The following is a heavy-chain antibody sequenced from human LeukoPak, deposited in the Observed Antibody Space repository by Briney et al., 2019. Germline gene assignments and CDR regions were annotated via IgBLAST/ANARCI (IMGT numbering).Heavy chain of an antibody. Sequence: GGSLRLSCAASGFTFSSYWMSWVRMAPGKGLERVVNIKLDGSEKYYVDPVKGRFTISRDNATNSLYLQMNRLRAEDTAVYYCARDNGYSYGLLAEGWFDPWGQGTLVTVSS. D-gene: IGHD5-18*01. CDR2: IKLDGSEK. CDR3: ARDNGYSYGLLAEGWFDP. V-gene: IGHV3-7*01. J-gene: IGHJ5*02. CDR1: GFTFSSYW.